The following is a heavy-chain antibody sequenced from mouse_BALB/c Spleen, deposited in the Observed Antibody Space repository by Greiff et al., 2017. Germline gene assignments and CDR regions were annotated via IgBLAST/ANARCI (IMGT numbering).Heavy chain of an antibody. D-gene: IGHD4-1*01. CDR3: ARDLGRWYFDV. CDR1: GFTFSDYY. Sequence: EVKVVESGGGLVKPGGSLKLSCAASGFTFSDYYMYWVRQTPEKRLEWVATISDGGSYTYYPDSVKGRFTISRDNAKNNLYLQMSSLKSEDTAMYYCARDLGRWYFDVWGAGTTVTVSS. J-gene: IGHJ1*01. CDR2: ISDGGSYT. V-gene: IGHV5-4*02.